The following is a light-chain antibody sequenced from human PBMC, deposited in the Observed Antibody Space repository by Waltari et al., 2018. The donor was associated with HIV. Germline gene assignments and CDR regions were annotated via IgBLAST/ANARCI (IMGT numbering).Light chain of an antibody. V-gene: IGKV1-39*01. CDR2: GAS. Sequence: DINMTQSPSSLSASVEDRVTISCRTSQNVINYLNWYHQRPGKAPTLLIFGASTVQDGVSSRFSGSGSGTDFTLSIAGLQPEDIGTYYCQQTFSPPRTFGPGT. J-gene: IGKJ3*01. CDR3: QQTFSPPRT. CDR1: QNVINY.